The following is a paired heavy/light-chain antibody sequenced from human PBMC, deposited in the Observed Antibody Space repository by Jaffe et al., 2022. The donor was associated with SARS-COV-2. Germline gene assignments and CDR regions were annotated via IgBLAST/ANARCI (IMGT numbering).Heavy chain of an antibody. J-gene: IGHJ6*02. CDR1: GFTFSDYY. V-gene: IGHV3-11*01. Sequence: QVQLVESGGGLVKPGGSLRLSCAASGFTFSDYYMSWIRQAPGRGLEWVSYISSSGDRTYYPDSVEGRFTISRDNAKNSLYLQVNSLRVEDTAVYYCARACCRDGSGYYYSGMDVWGQGTTVTVSS. CDR2: ISSSGDRT. D-gene: IGHD3-10*01. CDR3: ARACCRDGSGYYYSGMDV.
Light chain of an antibody. CDR2: AAS. CDR1: QSVSTN. V-gene: IGKV3-15*01. Sequence: EIVMTQSPATLSVSPGERATLSCGASQSVSTNLAWYQQKSGQAPRLLIYAASTRATGIPARFSGSGFGTEFTLTISSLQSEDFAVYYCQQYNKWPPAWTFGQGTKVEIK. J-gene: IGKJ1*01. CDR3: QQYNKWPPAWT.